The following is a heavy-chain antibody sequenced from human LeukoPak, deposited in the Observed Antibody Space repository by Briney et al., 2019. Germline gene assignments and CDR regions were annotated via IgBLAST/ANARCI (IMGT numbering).Heavy chain of an antibody. V-gene: IGHV3-74*01. CDR1: GFTFSSYW. J-gene: IGHJ3*02. D-gene: IGHD2-15*01. Sequence: PGGSLRLSCAASGFTFSSYWMHWVRQAPGKGLVWVSRINSDGSSTSYADSVKGRFTISRDNAKNTLYLQMNSLRAEDTAVYYCAREVGSLDAFDIWGQGTMVTVSS. CDR3: AREVGSLDAFDI. CDR2: INSDGSST.